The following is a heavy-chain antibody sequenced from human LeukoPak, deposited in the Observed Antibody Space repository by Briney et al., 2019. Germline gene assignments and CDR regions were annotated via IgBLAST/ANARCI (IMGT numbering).Heavy chain of an antibody. CDR2: MNPNSGNT. V-gene: IGHV1-8*03. Sequence: ASVKVSCKASGYTFTSYDINWVRQATGQGLEWMGWMNPNSGNTGYAQKFQGRVTITRNTSISTAYMELSRLRSEDTAVYYCARAHSNLDAFDIWGQGTMVTVSS. CDR1: GYTFTSYD. D-gene: IGHD4-11*01. CDR3: ARAHSNLDAFDI. J-gene: IGHJ3*02.